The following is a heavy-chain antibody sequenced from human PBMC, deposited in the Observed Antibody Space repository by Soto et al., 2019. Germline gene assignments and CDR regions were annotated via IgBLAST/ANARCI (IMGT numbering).Heavy chain of an antibody. J-gene: IGHJ6*02. CDR1: GFTFSSYA. CDR2: ISGSGGST. D-gene: IGHD3-3*01. CDR3: AKDRRSSTRYDFWRGYYGMDV. V-gene: IGHV3-23*01. Sequence: EVQLLESGGGLVQPGGSLRLSCAASGFTFSSYAMSWVRQAPGKGLEWVSAISGSGGSTYYADSVKGRFTISRDNSKNTLYLQMNSLRAEDTAVYYCAKDRRSSTRYDFWRGYYGMDVWGQGTTVTVSS.